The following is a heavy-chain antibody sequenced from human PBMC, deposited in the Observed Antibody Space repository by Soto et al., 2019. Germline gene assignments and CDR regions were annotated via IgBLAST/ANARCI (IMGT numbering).Heavy chain of an antibody. D-gene: IGHD2-15*01. J-gene: IGHJ5*02. Sequence: QVQLVQSGAEVKKPGSSVKVSCKASGGTFSSYVISWVRQAPGQGLEWMGGIIPMYGTVNYAQRFQDRVTITADTFASTAYMELSSVRSDDTAVYYCARDLGGCSGGSCRYNWFDPWGQGTLVIVSS. V-gene: IGHV1-69*06. CDR2: IIPMYGTV. CDR3: ARDLGGCSGGSCRYNWFDP. CDR1: GGTFSSYV.